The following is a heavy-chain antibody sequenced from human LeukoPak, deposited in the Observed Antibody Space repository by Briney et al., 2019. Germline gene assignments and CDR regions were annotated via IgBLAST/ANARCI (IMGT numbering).Heavy chain of an antibody. V-gene: IGHV1-2*02. D-gene: IGHD3-22*01. CDR2: INPNNGGT. J-gene: IGHJ4*02. CDR1: GYTFTDYY. CDR3: AREVDYYDTSDYFPLGY. Sequence: GASVKVSCKASGYTFTDYYIHWVRQAPGQGLEWMGWINPNNGGTNYAQKFQGRVTMTRDTSISTAYMELSRLRSDDMAVYYCAREVDYYDTSDYFPLGYWGQGTLVTVSS.